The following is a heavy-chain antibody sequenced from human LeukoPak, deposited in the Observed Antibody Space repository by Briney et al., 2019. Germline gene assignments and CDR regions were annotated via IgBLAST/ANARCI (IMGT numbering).Heavy chain of an antibody. V-gene: IGHV3-15*01. CDR2: IKSKTDGGTT. Sequence: GGSLRLSCAASGFTFSNAWMSWVHQAPGKGLEWVGRIKSKTDGGTTDYAAPVKGRFTISRDDSKNTLYLQMNSLKTEDTAVYYCTTDLYYYDSSGYLQTFDYWGQGTLVTVSS. CDR1: GFTFSNAW. CDR3: TTDLYYYDSSGYLQTFDY. J-gene: IGHJ4*02. D-gene: IGHD3-22*01.